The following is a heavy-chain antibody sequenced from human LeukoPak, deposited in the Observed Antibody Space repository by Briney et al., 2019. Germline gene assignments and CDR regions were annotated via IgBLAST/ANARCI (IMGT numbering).Heavy chain of an antibody. CDR1: GFTFSSYE. J-gene: IGHJ3*02. Sequence: PGGSLRLSCAASGFTFSSYEMNWVRQAPGKGLEWVSYISSSGSTIYYADSVKGRFTISRDNAENSLYLQMNSLRAEDTAVYYCATLRPSVRTTIFGVPNAFDIWGQGTMVTVSS. CDR2: ISSSGSTI. CDR3: ATLRPSVRTTIFGVPNAFDI. D-gene: IGHD3-3*01. V-gene: IGHV3-48*03.